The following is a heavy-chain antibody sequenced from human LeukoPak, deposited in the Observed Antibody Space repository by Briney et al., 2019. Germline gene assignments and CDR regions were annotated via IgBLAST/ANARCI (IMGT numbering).Heavy chain of an antibody. V-gene: IGHV1-2*02. J-gene: IGHJ6*02. D-gene: IGHD3-9*01. Sequence: ASVKVSCKASGYTFTGYYMHWVRQAPGQGLEWMGWINPNSGGTNYAQKFQGRVTMTRDTSISTAYMEPSRLRSDDTAVYYCARDSEYDILTGRVVPSGMDVWGQGTTVTVSS. CDR1: GYTFTGYY. CDR2: INPNSGGT. CDR3: ARDSEYDILTGRVVPSGMDV.